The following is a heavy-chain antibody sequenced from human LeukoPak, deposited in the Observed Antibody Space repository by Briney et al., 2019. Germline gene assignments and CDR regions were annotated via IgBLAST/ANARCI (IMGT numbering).Heavy chain of an antibody. CDR1: GGSISNNY. Sequence: SETLSLTCTVSGGSISNNYWSWIRQPPGKGLEWIGFIYYSGSTKYNPSLESRVTISVDTSKIQFSLKLSSVTAADTAVYYCACLYYDVYFDYWGQGTLVTVSS. CDR2: IYYSGST. J-gene: IGHJ4*02. D-gene: IGHD3-10*02. V-gene: IGHV4-59*01. CDR3: ACLYYDVYFDY.